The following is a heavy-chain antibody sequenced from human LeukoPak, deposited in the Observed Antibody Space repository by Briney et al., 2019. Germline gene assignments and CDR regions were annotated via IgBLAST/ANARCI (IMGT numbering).Heavy chain of an antibody. CDR3: ARRYCSGGSCYYFDY. V-gene: IGHV4-30-4*01. J-gene: IGHJ4*02. Sequence: SETLSLTCTVSGGSISSGDYYWSWIRQPPGKGLEWIGYIYYSGSTYYNPSLKSRVTISVDTSKNQFSLKLSSVTAADTAVYYCARRYCSGGSCYYFDYWGQGTLVTASS. CDR2: IYYSGST. CDR1: GGSISSGDYY. D-gene: IGHD2-15*01.